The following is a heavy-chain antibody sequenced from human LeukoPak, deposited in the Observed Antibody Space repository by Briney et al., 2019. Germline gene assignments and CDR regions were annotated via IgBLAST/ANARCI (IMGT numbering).Heavy chain of an antibody. J-gene: IGHJ3*02. CDR3: ARDGGSSGYDTLDAFDI. Sequence: GGSLRLSCAASGFTVSSNYMNWVRQAPGKGLEWVSSISSSSSYIYYADSVKGRFTISRDNAKNSLYLQMNSLRAEDTAVYYCARDGGSSGYDTLDAFDIWGQGTMVTVSS. CDR1: GFTVSSNY. D-gene: IGHD3-22*01. CDR2: ISSSSSYI. V-gene: IGHV3-21*01.